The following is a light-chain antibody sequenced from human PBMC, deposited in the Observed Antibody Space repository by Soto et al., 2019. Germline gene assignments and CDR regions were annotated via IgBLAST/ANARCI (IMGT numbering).Light chain of an antibody. CDR3: QQRSNWPSMYT. CDR1: QSVSSY. V-gene: IGKV3-11*01. Sequence: EIVLTQSPVTPSLSPGERATLSCRASQSVSSYLAWYQQKPGQAPRLLIYDASSRATGIPARFSGSGSGTDFTLTISSLEPEDFAVFYCQQRSNWPSMYTFGQGTKLEIK. J-gene: IGKJ2*01. CDR2: DAS.